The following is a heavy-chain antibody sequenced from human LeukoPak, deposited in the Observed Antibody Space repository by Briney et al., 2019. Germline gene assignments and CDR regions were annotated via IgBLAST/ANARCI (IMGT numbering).Heavy chain of an antibody. Sequence: GGSLRLSCAASGFTFSSYWMHWVRQAPGKGLVWVSRINSDGSSTSYADSVKGRFTISRDNAKNTLYPQMNSLRAEDTAVYYCARLATKSYYDILTGYYYFDYWGQGTLVTVSS. CDR2: INSDGSST. J-gene: IGHJ4*02. D-gene: IGHD3-9*01. V-gene: IGHV3-74*01. CDR3: ARLATKSYYDILTGYYYFDY. CDR1: GFTFSSYW.